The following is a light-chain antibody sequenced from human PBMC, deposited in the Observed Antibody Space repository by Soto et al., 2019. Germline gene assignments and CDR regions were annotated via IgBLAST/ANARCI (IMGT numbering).Light chain of an antibody. CDR3: EAWDDSLNGVV. J-gene: IGLJ2*01. CDR2: NDD. Sequence: QSVLTQPPSVSGAPSQGATTSCSGGSQNIANNAISWYQQLPGKAPRIIIYNDDELPSGVSDRFSGSKSGTSASLGISGLQSEDEADYYCEAWDDSLNGVVFGGGTKVTVL. CDR1: SQNIANNA. V-gene: IGLV1-36*01.